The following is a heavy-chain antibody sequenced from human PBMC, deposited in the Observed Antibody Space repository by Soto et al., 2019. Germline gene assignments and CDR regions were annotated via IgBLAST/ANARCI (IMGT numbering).Heavy chain of an antibody. CDR3: ARHRASWFSGPYYFYGLDV. Sequence: SETLSLTCSVSNGSISGYYWSWIRQPPGQRLEWIGYIHYTGSANYSPSLKNRATLSVDTSKNSFSLEVHSVTAADTARYYCARHRASWFSGPYYFYGLDVWGRGATVTVSS. CDR2: IHYTGSA. J-gene: IGHJ6*02. CDR1: NGSISGYY. D-gene: IGHD6-13*01. V-gene: IGHV4-59*01.